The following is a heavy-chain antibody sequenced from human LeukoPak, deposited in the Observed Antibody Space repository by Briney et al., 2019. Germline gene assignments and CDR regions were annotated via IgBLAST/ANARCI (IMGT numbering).Heavy chain of an antibody. CDR3: ARDRYAYMDV. J-gene: IGHJ6*03. CDR1: GFTFSSYS. V-gene: IGHV3-48*01. D-gene: IGHD5-12*01. CDR2: ISSSSSTI. Sequence: GGSLRLSCAASGFTFSSYSMNWVRQAPGKGLEWVSYISSSSSTIYCADSVKGRFTISRDNAKNSLYLQMNSLRAEDTAVYYCARDRYAYMDVWGKGTTVTVSS.